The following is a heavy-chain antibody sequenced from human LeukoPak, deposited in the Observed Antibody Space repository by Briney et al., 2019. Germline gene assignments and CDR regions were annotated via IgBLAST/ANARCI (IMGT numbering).Heavy chain of an antibody. V-gene: IGHV4-39*07. CDR1: GGSISSSSYY. J-gene: IGHJ3*02. D-gene: IGHD2-2*01. Sequence: SETLSLTCTVSGGSISSSSYYWGWIRQPPGKGLEWIGSIYYSGSTYYNPSLKSRVTISVDTSKNQFSLKLSSVTAADTAVYYCASQVPAGGDAFDIWGQGTMVTVSS. CDR3: ASQVPAGGDAFDI. CDR2: IYYSGST.